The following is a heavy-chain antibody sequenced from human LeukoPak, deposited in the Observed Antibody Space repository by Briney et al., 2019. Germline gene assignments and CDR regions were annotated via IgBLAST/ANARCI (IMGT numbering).Heavy chain of an antibody. CDR3: ASPYNSRWYELCY. CDR1: GFTFSNAW. Sequence: GGSLRLSCAASGFTFSNAWMSWVRQAPGKGLEWVSSISSSSSYIYYADSVKGRFTIARDNAKKSLYLQMNSLRAEDTAVYYCASPYNSRWYELCYWGQGTLVTVSS. CDR2: ISSSSSYI. V-gene: IGHV3-21*01. J-gene: IGHJ4*02. D-gene: IGHD6-13*01.